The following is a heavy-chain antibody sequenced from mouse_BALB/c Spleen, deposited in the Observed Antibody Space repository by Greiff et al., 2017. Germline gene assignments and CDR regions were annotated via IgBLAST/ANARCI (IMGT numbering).Heavy chain of an antibody. CDR2: ISYSGST. CDR3: ARTTVDYFDY. V-gene: IGHV3-2*02. J-gene: IGHJ2*01. D-gene: IGHD1-1*01. CDR1: GYSITSDYA. Sequence: EVQLQQSGPGLVKPSQSLSLTCTVTGYSITSDYAWNWIRQFPGNKLEWMGYISYSGSTSYNPSLKSRISITRDTSKNQFFLQLNSVTTEDTATYYCARTTVDYFDYWGQGTTLTVSS.